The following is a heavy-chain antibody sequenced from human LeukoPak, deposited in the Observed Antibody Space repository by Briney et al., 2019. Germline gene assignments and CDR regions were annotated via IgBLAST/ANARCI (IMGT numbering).Heavy chain of an antibody. D-gene: IGHD3-22*01. CDR1: GYSISSGYY. V-gene: IGHV4-61*01. CDR2: IYYSGST. CDR3: ASYSSGYLDY. Sequence: PSETLSLTCTVSGYSISSGYYWGWIRQPPGKGLEWIGYIYYSGSTNYNPSLKSRVTISVDTSKNQFSLKLSSVTAADTAVYYCASYSSGYLDYWGQGTLVTVSS. J-gene: IGHJ4*02.